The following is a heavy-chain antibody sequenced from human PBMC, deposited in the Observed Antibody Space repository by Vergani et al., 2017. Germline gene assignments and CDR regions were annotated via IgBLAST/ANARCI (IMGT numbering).Heavy chain of an antibody. CDR3: ARGDVVVVPAAMRGD. V-gene: IGHV1-2*02. J-gene: IGHJ4*02. D-gene: IGHD2-2*01. CDR2: INPNSGGT. Sequence: QVQLVQSGAEVKKPGASVKVSCKASGYTFTGYYMHWVRQAPGQGLEWMGWINPNSGGTHYAQKVQGRVTMTRDTSISTAYMELSRLRSDGTAVYYCARGDVVVVPAAMRGDWGQGSLVTVSS. CDR1: GYTFTGYY.